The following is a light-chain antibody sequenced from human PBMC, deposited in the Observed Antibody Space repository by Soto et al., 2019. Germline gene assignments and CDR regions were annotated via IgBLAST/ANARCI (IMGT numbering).Light chain of an antibody. CDR1: QSTGRY. CDR3: QQYTRHST. J-gene: IGKJ1*01. V-gene: IGKV1-5*03. CDR2: LAS. Sequence: DIQMTQSPSILYASVGDRVTITCRASQSTGRYLAWYQQKPGKAPKLLIHLASSLENGVPSRFSGSGSGTDFSLTISSLQPDDFATYYCQQYTRHSTFGQGTKVDIK.